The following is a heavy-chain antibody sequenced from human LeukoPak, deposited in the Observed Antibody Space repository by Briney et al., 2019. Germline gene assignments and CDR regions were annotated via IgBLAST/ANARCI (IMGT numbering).Heavy chain of an antibody. Sequence: SETLSLTCTVSGGSISNYYWNWIRQPPGKGLEWIGYIYYSGSTNYNPSLKSRVTFSVDTSKNQFSLKLNSVTAADSAVYYCARQGGYSSSPDFWGRGTLVTVSS. V-gene: IGHV4-59*08. CDR1: GGSISNYY. J-gene: IGHJ4*02. D-gene: IGHD6-13*01. CDR3: ARQGGYSSSPDF. CDR2: IYYSGST.